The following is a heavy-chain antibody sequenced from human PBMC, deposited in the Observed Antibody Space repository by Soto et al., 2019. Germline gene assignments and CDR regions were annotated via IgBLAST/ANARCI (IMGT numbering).Heavy chain of an antibody. J-gene: IGHJ6*02. CDR3: ARGRYYGMDV. CDR2: IHSDGSST. Sequence: GGSLRLSCVASGYTFSYHWMHWVRQVPGKGLVWVSRIHSDGSSTAYADSVKGRFTISRDNARNTVYLQMFSLRVEDTAVYYCARGRYYGMDVWGQGTTVTVSS. CDR1: GYTFSYHW. V-gene: IGHV3-74*01.